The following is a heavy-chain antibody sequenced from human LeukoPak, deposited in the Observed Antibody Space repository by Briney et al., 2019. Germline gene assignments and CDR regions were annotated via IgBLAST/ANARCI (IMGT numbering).Heavy chain of an antibody. CDR3: ARASVAVAGTYADY. Sequence: GGSLRLSCAASGFTYSYYWMSWVRQAPGKGLEWVANVKQDGSEKYYVDSVMGRFTISRDNAKNSLYLQMNSLRAEDTAAYYCARASVAVAGTYADYWGQGTLVTVSS. CDR2: VKQDGSEK. V-gene: IGHV3-7*01. J-gene: IGHJ4*02. D-gene: IGHD6-19*01. CDR1: GFTYSYYW.